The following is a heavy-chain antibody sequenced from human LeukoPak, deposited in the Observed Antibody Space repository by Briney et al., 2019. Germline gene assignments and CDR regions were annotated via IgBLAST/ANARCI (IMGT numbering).Heavy chain of an antibody. CDR3: AKGKLAISGLDS. CDR1: GYTFSNYY. D-gene: IGHD3-3*02. V-gene: IGHV1-2*02. J-gene: IGHJ4*02. CDR2: IHPNSGDT. Sequence: GASVKVSCKASGYTFSNYYMRWVRQAPGQGLEWMGWIHPNSGDTKYAQNFQGRVTLTRDTSINTAYMDLSGLRSDDAALYFCAKGKLAISGLDSWGQGSLVTVSS.